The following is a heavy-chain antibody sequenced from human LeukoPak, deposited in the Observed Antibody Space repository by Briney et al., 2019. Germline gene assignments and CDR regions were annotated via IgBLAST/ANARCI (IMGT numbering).Heavy chain of an antibody. D-gene: IGHD3-3*01. V-gene: IGHV3-66*01. J-gene: IGHJ4*02. CDR3: ARSGYDFWSGYPGFDY. Sequence: PGGSLRLSCAASGFTVSSNYMSWVRQAPGKGLEWVSVIYSGGSTYYADSVKGRFTISRDNSKNTLYLQMNSLRAEDTAVYYCARSGYDFWSGYPGFDYWGQGTLVTVSS. CDR2: IYSGGST. CDR1: GFTVSSNY.